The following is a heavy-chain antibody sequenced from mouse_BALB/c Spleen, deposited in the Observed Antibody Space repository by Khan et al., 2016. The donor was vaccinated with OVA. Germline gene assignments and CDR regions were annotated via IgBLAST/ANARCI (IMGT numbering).Heavy chain of an antibody. CDR3: ARGNYYGINSWFAY. J-gene: IGHJ3*01. CDR1: GYTFTNYG. D-gene: IGHD1-1*01. V-gene: IGHV9-3*02. Sequence: QIQLVQSGPELKKPGETVKISCKASGYTFTNYGINWVKQAPGKGLKWMGWINTNTGEPTYAEEFKGRFAFSLETSASTAYLQLNNLKNEDTATYFCARGNYYGINSWFAYWGQGTLVTVSA. CDR2: INTNTGEP.